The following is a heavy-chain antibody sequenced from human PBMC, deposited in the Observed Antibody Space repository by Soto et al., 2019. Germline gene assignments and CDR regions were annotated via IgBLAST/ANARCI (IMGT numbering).Heavy chain of an antibody. J-gene: IGHJ5*02. CDR3: VRSGTARLLRHSWFDT. CDR2: ITASSAYI. Sequence: EVQLVESGGGLVKPGGFLRLSCAASGFTFNTYDMNWVRQAPGKGLEWFSSITASSAYIYYADSVRGRITISRDNAKNSLLLKMPSLRAEDTAVYYCVRSGTARLLRHSWFDTWGQGTLVTVSS. CDR1: GFTFNTYD. D-gene: IGHD2-21*01. V-gene: IGHV3-21*01.